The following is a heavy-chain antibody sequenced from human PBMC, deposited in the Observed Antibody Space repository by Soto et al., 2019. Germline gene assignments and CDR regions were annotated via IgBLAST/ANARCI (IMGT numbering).Heavy chain of an antibody. Sequence: TLSLTCAVYGGSFSGYYWSWIRQPPGKGLEWIGEINHSGTTNYNPSLKSRVTISVDTSKNQFSLKLSSVTAADTAVYYCARTGYSSGWYKAAFDIWGQGTMVTVSS. CDR2: INHSGTT. J-gene: IGHJ3*02. CDR1: GGSFSGYY. D-gene: IGHD6-19*01. CDR3: ARTGYSSGWYKAAFDI. V-gene: IGHV4-34*01.